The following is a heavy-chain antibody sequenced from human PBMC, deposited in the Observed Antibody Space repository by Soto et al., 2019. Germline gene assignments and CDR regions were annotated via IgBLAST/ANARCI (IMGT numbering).Heavy chain of an antibody. J-gene: IGHJ3*02. CDR3: AREDPDYGDYVDRVFDI. CDR1: GFTFSSYW. V-gene: IGHV3-74*01. CDR2: INSDGSST. Sequence: GGSLRLSCAASGFTFSSYWMHWVRQAPGKGLVWVSRINSDGSSTSYADSVKGRFTISRDNAKNTLYLQMNSLRVEDTAVYYCAREDPDYGDYVDRVFDIWGQGTMVTVS. D-gene: IGHD4-17*01.